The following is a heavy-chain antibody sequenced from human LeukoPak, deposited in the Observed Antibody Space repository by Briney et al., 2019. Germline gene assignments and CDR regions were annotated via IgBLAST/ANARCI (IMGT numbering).Heavy chain of an antibody. CDR2: ISSSSSYT. D-gene: IGHD3-10*01. J-gene: IGHJ5*02. V-gene: IGHV3-11*06. CDR1: GFXFSDYY. Sequence: PGGSLRLSCAASGFXFSDYYISWIRQAPGKGLEWVSYISSSSSYTNYADSVKGRFTISRDNAKNSLYLQMNSLRAEDTAVYYCARHRGSGALKNNWFDPWGQGTLVTVSS. CDR3: ARHRGSGALKNNWFDP.